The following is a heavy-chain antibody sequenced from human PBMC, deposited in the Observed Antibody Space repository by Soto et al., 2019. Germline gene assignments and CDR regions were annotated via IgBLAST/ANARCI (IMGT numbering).Heavy chain of an antibody. CDR3: TKDSLMHGTYQYYYMDV. D-gene: IGHD1-1*01. Sequence: GGSLRLSCAASRFTFDDYAMHWVRQAPGKGLEWVSGINWNSGAIGYADSVQGRFTISRDNAKNFVYLQMNSLRAEDTALYYCTKDSLMHGTYQYYYMDVWGKGTTVTVSS. V-gene: IGHV3-9*01. CDR1: RFTFDDYA. CDR2: INWNSGAI. J-gene: IGHJ6*03.